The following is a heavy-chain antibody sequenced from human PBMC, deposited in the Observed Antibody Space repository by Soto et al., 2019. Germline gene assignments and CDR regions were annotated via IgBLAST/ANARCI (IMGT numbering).Heavy chain of an antibody. V-gene: IGHV3-9*01. D-gene: IGHD6-19*01. CDR3: ARVHSSGWYVEPYDA. CDR2: INWNGAYS. J-gene: IGHJ3*01. CDR1: GFKFDDYA. Sequence: EVQLVGSGGNLARPGESLRLSCAASGFKFDDYAFHWVRQVPGKGPEWVSGINWNGAYSGYADSVKGRFTISRDNAGNSVYLQMASLRPEDTALYYCARVHSSGWYVEPYDAWGQGTMVTVSS.